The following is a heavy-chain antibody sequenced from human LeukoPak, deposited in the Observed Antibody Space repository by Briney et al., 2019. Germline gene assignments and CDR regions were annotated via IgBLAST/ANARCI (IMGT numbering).Heavy chain of an antibody. CDR3: ANAYDFWSGYYEGHFDY. CDR1: GFTFEDSA. V-gene: IGHV3-23*01. Sequence: PGRSLRLSCAASGFTFEDSAVHGVRQAPGKGLEWVSAISGSGGSTYYADSVKGRFTISRDNSKNTLYLQMNSLRAEDTAVYYCANAYDFWSGYYEGHFDYWGQGTLVTVSS. J-gene: IGHJ4*02. D-gene: IGHD3-3*01. CDR2: ISGSGGST.